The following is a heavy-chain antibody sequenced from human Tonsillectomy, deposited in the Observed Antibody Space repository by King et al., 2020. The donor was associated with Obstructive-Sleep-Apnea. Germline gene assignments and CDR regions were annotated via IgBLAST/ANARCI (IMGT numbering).Heavy chain of an antibody. J-gene: IGHJ5*02. CDR2: IYYSGST. D-gene: IGHD5-18*01. Sequence: QLQESGPGLVKPSETLSLTCTVSGGSISSSSYYWGWIRQPPGKGLEWIGSIYYSGSTYYNPSLKSRVTISVDTSKNQFSLKLSSVTAADTAVYYCARGSKLYTAMVTRWFDPWGQGTLVTVSS. V-gene: IGHV4-39*07. CDR1: GGSISSSSYY. CDR3: ARGSKLYTAMVTRWFDP.